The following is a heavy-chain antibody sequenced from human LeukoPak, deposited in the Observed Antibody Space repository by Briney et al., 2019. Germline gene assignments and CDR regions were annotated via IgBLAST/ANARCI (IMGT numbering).Heavy chain of an antibody. J-gene: IGHJ4*02. D-gene: IGHD1-14*01. CDR3: ARTTAWARTKFDY. V-gene: IGHV1-18*01. CDR2: ISTYSDNA. Sequence: GASVKVSCKASGYTFTAYGFTWVRQAPGQGLEWMGWISTYSDNANYAQNLQGRVIMTTDTSTTTAYMELRSLRSDDTAVYYCARTTAWARTKFDYWGQGTLVTVSS. CDR1: GYTFTAYG.